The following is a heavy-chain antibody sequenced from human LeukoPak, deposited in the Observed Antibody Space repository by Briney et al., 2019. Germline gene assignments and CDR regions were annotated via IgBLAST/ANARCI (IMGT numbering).Heavy chain of an antibody. J-gene: IGHJ6*02. CDR3: RGSGRDGMDV. CDR1: GGSISSYY. CDR2: IYYSGST. V-gene: IGHV4-59*08. D-gene: IGHD3-10*01. Sequence: SQTLSLTCTVSGGSISSYYWSWIRQPPGKGLEWIGYIYYSGSTNYNPSLKSRVTISVDTSKNQFSLKLSSVTAADTAVYYCRGSGRDGMDVWGQGTTVTVSS.